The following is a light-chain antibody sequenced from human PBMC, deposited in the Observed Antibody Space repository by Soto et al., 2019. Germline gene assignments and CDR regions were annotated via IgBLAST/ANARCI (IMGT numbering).Light chain of an antibody. CDR2: GAS. V-gene: IGKV3-20*01. J-gene: IGKJ5*01. CDR3: QQYCSAPRIT. CDR1: QSVSSSY. Sequence: VISHSSSALSVSKGETATLSCRASQSVSSSYLAWYQQKPGQAPRLLIYGASSRATGIPDRFSGSGSGTDFTLTISRLEPEDFAVYYCQQYCSAPRITFGQGTQVDIK.